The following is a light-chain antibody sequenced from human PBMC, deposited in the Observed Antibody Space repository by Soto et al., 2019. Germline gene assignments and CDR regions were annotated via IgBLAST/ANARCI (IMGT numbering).Light chain of an antibody. CDR2: AAS. V-gene: IGKV1-39*01. CDR3: QQSYSTPRYT. J-gene: IGKJ2*01. CDR1: QSISSY. Sequence: DIQMTQSPSSLSASVGDRVTITCRASQSISSYLNWYQQKPGKAPKLLIYAASSLQSGVPSRFSGSGSGTDFTLTISSLQPEDFATYYCQQSYSTPRYTFGQGTNVDIK.